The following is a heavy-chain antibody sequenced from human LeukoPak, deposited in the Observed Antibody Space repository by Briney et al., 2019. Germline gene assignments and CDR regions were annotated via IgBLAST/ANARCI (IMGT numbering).Heavy chain of an antibody. J-gene: IGHJ5*02. Sequence: SQPLSLTCTVSGGSISSGDYYWSWIRPPPGKGLEWIGYIYYGGSTYYNPSLKSRVTISVDTSKNQFSLKLSSVTAADTAVYYCARVVVVAATGIRFDPWGQGTLVTVSS. CDR3: ARVVVVAATGIRFDP. D-gene: IGHD2-15*01. V-gene: IGHV4-30-4*08. CDR2: IYYGGST. CDR1: GGSISSGDYY.